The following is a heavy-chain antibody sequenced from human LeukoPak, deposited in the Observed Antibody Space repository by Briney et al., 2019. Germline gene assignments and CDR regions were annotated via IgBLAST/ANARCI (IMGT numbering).Heavy chain of an antibody. CDR1: GFTFRNYY. V-gene: IGHV3-30-3*01. J-gene: IGHJ5*02. CDR3: ARGSSVSIFGVVIKKTTNNWFDP. Sequence: GGSLRLSCAASGFTFRNYYMHWVRQAPGKGLEWVAVISYDGSNKYYADSVKGRFTISRDNSKNTLYLQMNSLRAEDTAVYYCARGSSVSIFGVVIKKTTNNWFDPWGQGTLVTVSS. D-gene: IGHD3-3*01. CDR2: ISYDGSNK.